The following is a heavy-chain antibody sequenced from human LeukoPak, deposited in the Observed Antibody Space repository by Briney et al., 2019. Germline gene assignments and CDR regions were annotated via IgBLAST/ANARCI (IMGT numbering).Heavy chain of an antibody. D-gene: IGHD6-19*01. J-gene: IGHJ6*03. CDR1: GFTFSDNW. Sequence: PGGSLRLSCAASGFTFSDNWMTWVRQAPGKGLEWVATIKQDGSEKYYVDSVKGRFTISRDNAKNSLYLQMNSLRAEDTAVYYCASASEYSSGWAFWDYYYYMDVWGKGTTVTVSS. V-gene: IGHV3-7*01. CDR3: ASASEYSSGWAFWDYYYYMDV. CDR2: IKQDGSEK.